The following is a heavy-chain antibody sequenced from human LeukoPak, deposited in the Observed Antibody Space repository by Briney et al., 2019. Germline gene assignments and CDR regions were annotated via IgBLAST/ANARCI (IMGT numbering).Heavy chain of an antibody. V-gene: IGHV4-39*01. Sequence: SETLSLTCTVSGRSMSSSSYYWGWIRQPPGKGLEWIGNIYYSGSTYYNPSLKSRVTISVDTSKNQFSLRLSSVTAADTAVYYCXRHDFWSGYDYWGQGTLVTVSS. CDR2: IYYSGST. D-gene: IGHD3-3*01. CDR1: GRSMSSSSYY. J-gene: IGHJ4*02. CDR3: XRHDFWSGYDY.